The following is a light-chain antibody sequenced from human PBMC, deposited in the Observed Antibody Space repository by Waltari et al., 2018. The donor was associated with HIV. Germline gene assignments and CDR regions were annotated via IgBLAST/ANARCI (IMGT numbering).Light chain of an antibody. CDR2: GAS. J-gene: IGKJ2*01. CDR3: QQYDTSMAT. V-gene: IGKV3-20*01. CDR1: QSLRNNF. Sequence: EIVLTQSPGTLSLSPGERATLSCRASQSLRNNFLAWYQQKVGQAPRLLIYGASRRATGIPNRFSGSGSGTHFTLTVTRLEPEDFAVYYCQQYDTSMATFGQGSKLEMK.